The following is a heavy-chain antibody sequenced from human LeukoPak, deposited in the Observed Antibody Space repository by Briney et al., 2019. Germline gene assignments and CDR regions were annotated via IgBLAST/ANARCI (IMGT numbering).Heavy chain of an antibody. J-gene: IGHJ3*01. V-gene: IGHV3-7*01. CDR2: IKQDGNEK. D-gene: IGHD3-10*01. Sequence: GGSLRLSCAASGFTFSTSWMSWVRQAPGKGLEWVANIKQDGNEKYFVDSVKGRFTISRDNAKNSLYLQMNSLRAKDTAVYYCARIRGSGKPHDAFDVWGQGTLVTVSS. CDR1: GFTFSTSW. CDR3: ARIRGSGKPHDAFDV.